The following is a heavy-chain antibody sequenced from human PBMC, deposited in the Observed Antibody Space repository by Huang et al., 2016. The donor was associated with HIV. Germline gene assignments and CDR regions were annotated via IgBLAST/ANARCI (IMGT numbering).Heavy chain of an antibody. J-gene: IGHJ6*02. Sequence: QLRESGPGLVTPSETLSLTCSASGTSMTSSTFYWGWFRPPPGRGLEWIGSVYVPGNTYDNPSLKSRVTISIDTANKQYSMRLTAVTAADTAVYFCAREVRSVDTDRPDGYYYRGLDVWGQGTTVMVSS. V-gene: IGHV4-39*02. CDR1: GTSMTSSTFY. D-gene: IGHD2-2*03. CDR3: AREVRSVDTDRPDGYYYRGLDV. CDR2: VYVPGNT.